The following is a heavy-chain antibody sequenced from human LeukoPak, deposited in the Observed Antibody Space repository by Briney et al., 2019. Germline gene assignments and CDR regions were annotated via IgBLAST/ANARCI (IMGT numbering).Heavy chain of an antibody. CDR2: ISAYNGNT. CDR1: GYTLTSYG. J-gene: IGHJ3*02. D-gene: IGHD2-2*02. CDR3: ARDIAVVPAAIGHEDAFDI. V-gene: IGHV1-18*01. Sequence: ASVKVSCKASGYTLTSYGISWVRQAPGQGLEWMGWISAYNGNTNYAQKLQGRVTMTTDTSTSTAYMELRSLRSDDTAVYYCARDIAVVPAAIGHEDAFDIWGQGTMVTVSS.